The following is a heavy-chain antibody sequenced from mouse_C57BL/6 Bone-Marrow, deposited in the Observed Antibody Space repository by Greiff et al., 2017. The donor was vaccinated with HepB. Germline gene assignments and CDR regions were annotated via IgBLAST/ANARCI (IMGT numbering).Heavy chain of an antibody. V-gene: IGHV2-2*01. Sequence: VKLMESGPGLVQPSQSLSITCTVSGFSLTSYGLHWVRQSPGKGLEWLGVIWSGGSTDYNAAFISRLSISKDNSKSQVFFKMNSLQADDTAIYYCARPYYYGLYAMDYWGQGTSVTVSS. D-gene: IGHD1-1*01. CDR3: ARPYYYGLYAMDY. CDR1: GFSLTSYG. J-gene: IGHJ4*01. CDR2: IWSGGST.